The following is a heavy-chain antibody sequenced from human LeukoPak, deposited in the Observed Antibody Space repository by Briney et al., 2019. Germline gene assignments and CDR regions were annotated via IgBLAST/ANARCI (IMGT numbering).Heavy chain of an antibody. Sequence: SQTLSLACAVSGGSISSGGYSWSWIRQPPGKGLEWIGYIYHSGSTYYNPSLKSRVTISVDRSKNQFSLKLSSVTAADTAVYYCARGVAAAMSWFDPWGQGTLVTVSS. CDR3: ARGVAAAMSWFDP. CDR1: GGSISSGGYS. CDR2: IYHSGST. V-gene: IGHV4-30-2*01. J-gene: IGHJ5*02. D-gene: IGHD6-13*01.